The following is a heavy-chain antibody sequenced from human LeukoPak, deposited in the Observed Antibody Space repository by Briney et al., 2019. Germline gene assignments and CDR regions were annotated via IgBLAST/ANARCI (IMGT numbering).Heavy chain of an antibody. V-gene: IGHV3-21*01. D-gene: IGHD2-2*01. CDR1: GFTFSSYS. CDR2: ISSSSSYI. Sequence: PGGSLRLSCAASGFTFSSYSMNWVRQAPGKGLEWVSSISSSSSYIYYAGSVKGRFTVSRDNAKNSLYLQMNSLRAEDTAVYYCAREYLGYCSSTSCSHFDYWGQGTLVTVSS. CDR3: AREYLGYCSSTSCSHFDY. J-gene: IGHJ4*02.